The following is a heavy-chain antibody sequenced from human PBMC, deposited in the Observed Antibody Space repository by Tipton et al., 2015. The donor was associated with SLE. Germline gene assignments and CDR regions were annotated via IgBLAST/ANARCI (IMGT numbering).Heavy chain of an antibody. CDR2: INHSGST. Sequence: TLSLTCAVYGGSFSGYYWSWIRQSPGKGLEWIGEINHSGSTSYNPSLKSRVTISVDTSKNQFSLKLSSVTAADTAVYYCARGKRYSSSWSHAFDIWGQGTMVTVSS. CDR1: GGSFSGYY. V-gene: IGHV4-34*01. J-gene: IGHJ3*02. CDR3: ARGKRYSSSWSHAFDI. D-gene: IGHD6-13*01.